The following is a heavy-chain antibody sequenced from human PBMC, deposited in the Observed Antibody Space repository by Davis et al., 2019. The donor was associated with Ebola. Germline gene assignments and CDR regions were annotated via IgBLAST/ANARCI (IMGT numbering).Heavy chain of an antibody. V-gene: IGHV7-4-1*02. CDR1: GYTFTSYA. J-gene: IGHJ6*04. CDR2: INTNTGNP. D-gene: IGHD6-6*01. Sequence: AASVKVSCKASGYTFTSYAMNWVRQAPGQGLEWMGWINTNTGNPTYAQGFTGRFVFSLDTSVSTAYLQISSLKAEDTAVYYCARDQVEQLGEYYYYYYGMDVWGKGTTVTVSS. CDR3: ARDQVEQLGEYYYYYYGMDV.